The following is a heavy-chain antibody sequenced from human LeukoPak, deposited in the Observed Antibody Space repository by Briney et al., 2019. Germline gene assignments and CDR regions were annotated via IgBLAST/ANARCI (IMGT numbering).Heavy chain of an antibody. D-gene: IGHD1-26*01. CDR3: ARVTGILGPTPTNFDC. V-gene: IGHV1-18*01. Sequence: ASVKVSCKASGYTFTSYGITWVRQAPGQGLEWMGLISAYNGNTKYAQNFQGRVTMTTDTSTTTAYMELRSLRSDDTGVYYCARVTGILGPTPTNFDCWGQGTLVTVSS. CDR2: ISAYNGNT. J-gene: IGHJ4*02. CDR1: GYTFTSYG.